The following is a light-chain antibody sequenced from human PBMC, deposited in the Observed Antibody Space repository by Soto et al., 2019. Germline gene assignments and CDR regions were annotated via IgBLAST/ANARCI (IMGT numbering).Light chain of an antibody. CDR1: QSISSW. CDR3: QQFNNYPRT. J-gene: IGKJ1*01. V-gene: IGKV1-5*03. CDR2: KAS. Sequence: DIQMTQSPSTLSASVGDRVTITCRASQSISSWLAWYQQKPGKAPKLLIYKASSLESGVPSRFSGSGSGTEFTLTIPSLQPAAFATYHCQQFNNYPRTSGQGTKVAIK.